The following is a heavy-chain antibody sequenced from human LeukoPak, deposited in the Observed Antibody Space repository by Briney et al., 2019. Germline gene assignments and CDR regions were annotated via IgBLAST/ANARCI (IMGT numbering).Heavy chain of an antibody. CDR3: AGPNANGGWFPFDY. V-gene: IGHV4-59*08. J-gene: IGHJ4*02. Sequence: PSETLSLTCTVSGGSISSYYWSWVRQPPGKGLEWIGYIYYSGNTNYNPSLKSRVTISVDTSKNQFSLKLSSVTAADTAVYYCAGPNANGGWFPFDYWGQGTLVTVSS. D-gene: IGHD6-19*01. CDR1: GGSISSYY. CDR2: IYYSGNT.